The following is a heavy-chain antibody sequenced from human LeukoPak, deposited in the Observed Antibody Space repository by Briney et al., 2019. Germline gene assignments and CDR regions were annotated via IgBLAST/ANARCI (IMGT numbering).Heavy chain of an antibody. V-gene: IGHV5-10-1*01. Sequence: GESLKISCKGFGNSFTKYWINWVRQMPGKGLEWMGRIDPSDSQPNYSPSFQGHVTISADKSITTAYLQWSSLKASDTGIYYCARAYSGYDSFDYWGQGTLVTVSS. D-gene: IGHD5-12*01. CDR2: IDPSDSQP. CDR1: GNSFTKYW. CDR3: ARAYSGYDSFDY. J-gene: IGHJ4*02.